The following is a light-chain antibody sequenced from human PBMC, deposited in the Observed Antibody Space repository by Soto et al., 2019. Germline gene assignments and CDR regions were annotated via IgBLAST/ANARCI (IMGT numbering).Light chain of an antibody. V-gene: IGKV1-8*01. J-gene: IGKJ2*01. CDR2: AAA. Sequence: AIRMTQSPSSFSASTGARVTITCRASQGISSYLDWYQQNPGKAPKLLIYAAATLQRGAPSRFSASGSGTDFTLTISRLQSEDFATYYCQQYLSYPYTFGQGTKLEI. CDR3: QQYLSYPYT. CDR1: QGISSY.